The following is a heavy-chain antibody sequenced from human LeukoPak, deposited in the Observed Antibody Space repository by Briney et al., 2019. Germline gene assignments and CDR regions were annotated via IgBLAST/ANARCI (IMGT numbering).Heavy chain of an antibody. CDR2: INHSGST. CDR1: GGSFSIYY. Sequence: SETLSLTCVVYGGSFSIYYWSWIRQPPGKGLEWIGEINHSGSTNYNPPLKSRVTISLDTSKNQFSLKLSSVTAADTAVYYCARAYCGGDCFADYWGQGTLVTVSS. J-gene: IGHJ4*02. V-gene: IGHV4-34*01. D-gene: IGHD2-21*01. CDR3: ARAYCGGDCFADY.